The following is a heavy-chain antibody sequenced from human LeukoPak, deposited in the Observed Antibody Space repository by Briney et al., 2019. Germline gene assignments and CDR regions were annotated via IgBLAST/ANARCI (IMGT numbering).Heavy chain of an antibody. V-gene: IGHV3-7*01. CDR3: ARVGYSGWNLEY. CDR2: INQGGSVK. CDR1: GFTFSSYA. D-gene: IGHD5-12*01. Sequence: PGGSLRLSCAASGFTFSSYAMSWVRQAPGKGLEWVANINQGGSVKYYVDSVKGRFTISRDDAKNSLYVQMNSPRDEDTAVYYCARVGYSGWNLEYWGQGTLVTVSS. J-gene: IGHJ4*02.